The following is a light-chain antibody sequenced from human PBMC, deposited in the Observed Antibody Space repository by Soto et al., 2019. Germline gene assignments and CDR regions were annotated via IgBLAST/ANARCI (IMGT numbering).Light chain of an antibody. V-gene: IGKV3-15*01. CDR2: GAY. J-gene: IGKJ5*01. CDR1: QIVSSN. CDR3: QQYVSAPIT. Sequence: EIVITQSPATLSVSPGERSPLSWRAIQIVSSNLAWYQQKPCRAPRLLIYGAYTRATGMPARFIGSGSGTDFTLTISSLEPEDFAVYYCQQYVSAPITFGQGTRMEIK.